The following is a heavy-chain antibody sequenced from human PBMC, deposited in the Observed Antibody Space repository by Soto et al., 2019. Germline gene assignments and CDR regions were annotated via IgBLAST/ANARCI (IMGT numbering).Heavy chain of an antibody. D-gene: IGHD1-26*01. CDR2: ISGSGGST. J-gene: IGHJ4*02. CDR3: AKVRASRPDEY. CDR1: GFTFSSYA. V-gene: IGHV3-23*01. Sequence: XGSLGLSFAASGFTFSSYAVSWVRQAPGKGLEWVSAISGSGGSTYYADSVKGRFTISRDNSKNTLYLQMNSLRAEDTAVYYCAKVRASRPDEYWGQGTLVTVSS.